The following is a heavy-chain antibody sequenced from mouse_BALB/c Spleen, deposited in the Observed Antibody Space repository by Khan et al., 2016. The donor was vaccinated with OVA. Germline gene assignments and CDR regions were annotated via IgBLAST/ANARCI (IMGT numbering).Heavy chain of an antibody. V-gene: IGHV5-6*01. J-gene: IGHJ2*01. CDR3: ARLLSTYYCDY. CDR1: GFTFSSYG. Sequence: EVELVESGGDLVKPGGSLKLSCEASGFTFSSYGMSWVRQSPDKRLEWVASISSGGSYIYYPDSVKGRFTISRDNAKNTLYLQMSSLKSEDTAMYYCARLLSTYYCDYWGQGTTLTVSS. D-gene: IGHD1-1*02. CDR2: ISSGGSYI.